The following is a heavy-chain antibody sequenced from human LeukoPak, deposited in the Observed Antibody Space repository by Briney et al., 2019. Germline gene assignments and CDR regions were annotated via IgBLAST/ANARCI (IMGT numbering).Heavy chain of an antibody. Sequence: SANLSLTCTVSSGSISSFYWSWIRQPPGKELEWIGYIYYSGSTNYNPSLKSRVTISVDTSKNQFSLKLSSVTAADTAVYYCARLNRIAAAGPNWFDPWGQGTLVTVSS. J-gene: IGHJ5*02. D-gene: IGHD6-13*01. CDR2: IYYSGST. CDR1: SGSISSFY. V-gene: IGHV4-59*08. CDR3: ARLNRIAAAGPNWFDP.